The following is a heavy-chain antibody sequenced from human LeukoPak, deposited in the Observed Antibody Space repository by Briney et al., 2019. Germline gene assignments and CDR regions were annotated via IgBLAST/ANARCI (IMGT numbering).Heavy chain of an antibody. CDR2: ISSSSSYI. CDR1: GFTFSSYS. J-gene: IGHJ4*02. Sequence: GGSLRLSCEASGFTFSSYSMNWVRQAPGKGLEWVSSISSSSSYIYYADSVKGRFTISRDNAKNSLYLQMNSLRAEDTAVYYCARDEGSGYDLELFDYWGQGTLVTVSS. CDR3: ARDEGSGYDLELFDY. D-gene: IGHD5-12*01. V-gene: IGHV3-21*01.